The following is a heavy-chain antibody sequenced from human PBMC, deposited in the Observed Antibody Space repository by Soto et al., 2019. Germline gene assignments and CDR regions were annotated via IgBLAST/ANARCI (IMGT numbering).Heavy chain of an antibody. CDR2: IYYSGST. Sequence: PSETLSLTCTVSGGSISSGDYYWSWIRQPPGKGLGWIGYIYYSGSTYYNPSLKSRVTISVDTSKNQFSLKLSSVTAADTAVYYCARDYMVRGNYGMDVWGQGTTVTVSS. CDR3: ARDYMVRGNYGMDV. D-gene: IGHD3-10*01. CDR1: GGSISSGDYY. V-gene: IGHV4-30-4*01. J-gene: IGHJ6*02.